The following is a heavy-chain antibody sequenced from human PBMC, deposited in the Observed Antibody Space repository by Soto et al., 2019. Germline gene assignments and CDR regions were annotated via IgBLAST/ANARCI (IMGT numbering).Heavy chain of an antibody. J-gene: IGHJ6*04. Sequence: HPRRSLRLSYPSSGFTFSIYGMHWFRQAPGKRLEWVAVIWYDGSNKYYADSVKGRFTISRDNSKSTLYLQMNSLRAEDTAGEDWERDHHTIMVQDVWGEGPMGTVAS. V-gene: IGHV3-33*01. CDR2: IWYDGSNK. CDR1: GFTFSIYG. CDR3: ERDHHTIMVQDV. D-gene: IGHD3-10*01.